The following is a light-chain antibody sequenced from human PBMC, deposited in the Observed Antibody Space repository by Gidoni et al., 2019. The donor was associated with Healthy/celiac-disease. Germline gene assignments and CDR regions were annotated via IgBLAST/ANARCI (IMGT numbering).Light chain of an antibody. CDR2: AAS. Sequence: DIQMTQSPSSLSASVGDRVTITCRASQSISSYLNWYQQKPGNAPKRLIYAASSLQSGVPSRFSGSGSGTDFTLTISSLQPEDFATYYCQQRYSTPPTFGQGTKLEIK. CDR3: QQRYSTPPT. J-gene: IGKJ2*01. V-gene: IGKV1-39*01. CDR1: QSISSY.